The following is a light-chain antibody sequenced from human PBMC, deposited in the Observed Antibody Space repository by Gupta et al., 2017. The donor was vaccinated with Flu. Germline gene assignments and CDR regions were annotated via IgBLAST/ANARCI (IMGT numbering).Light chain of an antibody. J-gene: IGLJ3*02. V-gene: IGLV1-40*01. CDR1: SSNIGAGYD. CDR2: GNS. CDR3: QSYDSSLSGWV. Sequence: QSVLTQPPSASGAPGQRVTISCTGSSSNIGAGYDVHWYQQLPGTAPKLLIYGNSIRPSGVPDRFSGSKSGTSASLAITGLQAEDEADYYCQSYDSSLSGWVFGGGTKLTVL.